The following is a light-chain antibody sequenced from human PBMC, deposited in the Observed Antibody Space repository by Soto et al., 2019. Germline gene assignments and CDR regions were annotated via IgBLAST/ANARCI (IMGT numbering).Light chain of an antibody. V-gene: IGKV2-30*02. CDR3: MQGTHWPIT. CDR2: KVS. Sequence: DFVMTQSTLSLPVTLGQPASISCRSNQSLVHSDGIAYFSWFQQRTGRSPRRLIYKVSNRDSGVPARFSGSGSGTDFALKISRVEAEDVGVYYCMQGTHWPITFGQGTRLEIK. J-gene: IGKJ5*01. CDR1: QSLVHSDGIAY.